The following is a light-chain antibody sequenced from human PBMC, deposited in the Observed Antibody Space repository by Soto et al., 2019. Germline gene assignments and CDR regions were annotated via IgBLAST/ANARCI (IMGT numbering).Light chain of an antibody. CDR3: NSYTTMNTYV. J-gene: IGLJ1*01. Sequence: SVLTQPASVSGSPGQSITISCTGSSTDVGAYNYVSWYQQYPGQAPNLLIYEVSRRPSGFSHRFSGSKSVNTASLTISGLQAEDEAHYYCNSYTTMNTYVFGTGTKSPS. CDR1: STDVGAYNY. CDR2: EVS. V-gene: IGLV2-14*01.